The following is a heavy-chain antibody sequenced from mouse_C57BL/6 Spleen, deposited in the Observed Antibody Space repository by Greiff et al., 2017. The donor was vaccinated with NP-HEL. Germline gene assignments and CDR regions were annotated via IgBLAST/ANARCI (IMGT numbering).Heavy chain of an antibody. D-gene: IGHD2-5*01. CDR1: GYTFTSYG. CDR2: IYPRSGNT. V-gene: IGHV1-81*01. J-gene: IGHJ4*01. Sequence: QVQLKESGAELARPGASVKLSCKASGYTFTSYGISWVKQRTGQGLEWIGEIYPRSGNTYYNEKFKGKATLTADKSSSTAYMELRSLTSEDSAVYFCASPYYSNYAMDYWGQGTSVTVSS. CDR3: ASPYYSNYAMDY.